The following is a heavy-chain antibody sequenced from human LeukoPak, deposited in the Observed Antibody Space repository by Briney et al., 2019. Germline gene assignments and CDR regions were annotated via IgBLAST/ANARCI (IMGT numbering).Heavy chain of an antibody. J-gene: IGHJ4*02. CDR3: TRANGYGLINY. CDR1: GFTFSSYE. CDR2: IYYSGNT. V-gene: IGHV4-39*06. D-gene: IGHD3-10*01. Sequence: GSLRLSCAASGFTFSSYEMNWVRQAPGKGLEWIGSIYYSGNTYYNSSLKSRVTISRDTSKKQFTLNLFSVTAADTAMYYCTRANGYGLINYWGQGTLVTVSS.